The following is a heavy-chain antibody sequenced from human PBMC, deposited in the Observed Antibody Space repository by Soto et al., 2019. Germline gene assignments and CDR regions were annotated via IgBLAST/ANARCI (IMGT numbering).Heavy chain of an antibody. J-gene: IGHJ6*02. D-gene: IGHD4-17*01. V-gene: IGHV3-33*08. CDR1: GFTFSSYA. CDR2: IRYDGSDK. CDR3: ARVITVTTYYSYYGMDL. Sequence: GGSLRLSCAASGFTFSSYAMSWVRQAPGKGLEWVALIRYDGSDKYYADSVKGRFTISRDNSKNTLYLQMNSLRAEDTAVYYCARVITVTTYYSYYGMDLWGQGTSVTVSS.